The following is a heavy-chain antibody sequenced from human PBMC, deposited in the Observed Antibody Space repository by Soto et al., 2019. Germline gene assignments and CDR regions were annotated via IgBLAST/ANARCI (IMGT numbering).Heavy chain of an antibody. CDR3: TTDSSSWYYFDY. CDR2: IKSKTDGGTT. V-gene: IGHV3-15*01. CDR1: GSTFSNAW. J-gene: IGHJ4*02. D-gene: IGHD6-13*01. Sequence: GGSLRLSCAASGSTFSNAWMSWVRQAPGKGLEWVGRIKSKTDGGTTDYAAPVKGRFTISRDDSKNTLYLQMNSLKTEDTAVYYCTTDSSSWYYFDYWGQGTLVTVSS.